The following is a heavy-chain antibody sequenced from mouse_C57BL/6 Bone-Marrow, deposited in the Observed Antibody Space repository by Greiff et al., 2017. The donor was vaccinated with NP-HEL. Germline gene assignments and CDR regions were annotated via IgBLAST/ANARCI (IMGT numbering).Heavy chain of an antibody. CDR1: GYTFTDYY. CDR3: ARGDYYGLWFAY. V-gene: IGHV1-26*01. J-gene: IGHJ3*01. Sequence: EVQLQQSGPELVKPGASVKISCKASGYTFTDYYMNWVKQSHGKSLEWIGDINPNNGGTSYNQKFKGKATLTVDKSSSTAYMELRSLTSEDSAVYYCARGDYYGLWFAYWGQGTLVTVSA. D-gene: IGHD1-2*01. CDR2: INPNNGGT.